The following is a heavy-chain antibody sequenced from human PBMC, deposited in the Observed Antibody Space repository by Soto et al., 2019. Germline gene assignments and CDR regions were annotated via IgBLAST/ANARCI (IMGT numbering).Heavy chain of an antibody. Sequence: SETLSLTCTVSGGSISSSSYYWGWIRQPPGKGLEWIGSIYYSGSTYYNPSLKSRVTISVDTSKNQFSLKLSSVAAADTAVYYCARGVVGATSVDYWGKGTLVTVSS. J-gene: IGHJ4*02. CDR2: IYYSGST. CDR1: GGSISSSSYY. V-gene: IGHV4-39*01. D-gene: IGHD1-26*01. CDR3: ARGVVGATSVDY.